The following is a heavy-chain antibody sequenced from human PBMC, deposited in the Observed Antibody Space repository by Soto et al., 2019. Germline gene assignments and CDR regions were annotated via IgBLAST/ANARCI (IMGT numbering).Heavy chain of an antibody. CDR1: EFTFSSYA. D-gene: IGHD2-15*01. J-gene: IGHJ6*02. CDR2: ISFDGANE. Sequence: QLVESGGRGVQPGRSLRLSCEASEFTFSSYAMHWVRQAPDRGLEWVALISFDGANEYYADSVKGRFIISRDNSKSMVYLQMNSLRPDDTAIYYCARPIPRWSYHYGMDVWGQGTTVTVSS. CDR3: ARPIPRWSYHYGMDV. V-gene: IGHV3-30-3*01.